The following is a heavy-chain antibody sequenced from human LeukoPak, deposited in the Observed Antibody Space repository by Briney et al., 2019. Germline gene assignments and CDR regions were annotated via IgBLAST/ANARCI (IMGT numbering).Heavy chain of an antibody. Sequence: PGGSLRLSCAASGFTFSSYWMSWVRQAPGKGLEWVANIKQDGSEKYYVDSVKGRFTISRDNAKNSLYLQMNSLRAEDTAVYYCARDNSGYSYAIPLDYWGQGTLVTVSS. CDR3: ARDNSGYSYAIPLDY. CDR1: GFTFSSYW. V-gene: IGHV3-7*01. CDR2: IKQDGSEK. J-gene: IGHJ4*02. D-gene: IGHD5-18*01.